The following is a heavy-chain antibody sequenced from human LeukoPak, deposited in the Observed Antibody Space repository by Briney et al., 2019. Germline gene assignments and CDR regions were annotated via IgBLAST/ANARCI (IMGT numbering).Heavy chain of an antibody. D-gene: IGHD2-2*01. CDR3: ARDDIVVVPAAMPYYYYGMDV. J-gene: IGHJ6*02. CDR2: IIPILGIA. V-gene: IGHV1-69*04. CDR1: GGTFISYA. Sequence: ASVKVSCKASGGTFISYAINWVRQAPGQGLEWMGRIIPILGIANYAQKFQGRVTITADKSTSTAYMELSSLRSEDTAVYYCARDDIVVVPAAMPYYYYGMDVWGQGTTVTVSS.